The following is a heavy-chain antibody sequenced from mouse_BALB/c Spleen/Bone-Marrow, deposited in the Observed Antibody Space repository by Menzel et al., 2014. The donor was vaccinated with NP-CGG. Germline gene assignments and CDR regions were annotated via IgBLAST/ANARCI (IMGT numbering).Heavy chain of an antibody. D-gene: IGHD2-4*01. J-gene: IGHJ3*01. CDR3: ARDDYAY. CDR1: GYTLTSYW. CDR2: IYPSTGYT. Sequence: LQESGAELAKPGASVKMSCKASGYTLTSYWMHWVKQRPGQGLEWIGYIYPSTGYTEYNQKFKDKVTLTADKSSSTAYMQLSSLTSEDSAVYYCARDDYAYWGQGTLVTVSA. V-gene: IGHV1-7*01.